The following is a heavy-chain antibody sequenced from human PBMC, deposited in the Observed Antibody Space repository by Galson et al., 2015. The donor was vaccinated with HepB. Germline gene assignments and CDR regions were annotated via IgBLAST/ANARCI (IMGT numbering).Heavy chain of an antibody. CDR2: FDPEDGET. CDR1: GYTLTELS. V-gene: IGHV1-24*01. J-gene: IGHJ4*02. CDR3: ATTSRNDFWSGYSDY. Sequence: SVKVSCKVSGYTLTELSMHWVRQAPGKGLEWMGGFDPEDGETIYAQKFQGRVTMTEDTSTDTAYMELSSLRSEDTAVYYCATTSRNDFWSGYSDYWGQGTLVTVSS. D-gene: IGHD3-3*01.